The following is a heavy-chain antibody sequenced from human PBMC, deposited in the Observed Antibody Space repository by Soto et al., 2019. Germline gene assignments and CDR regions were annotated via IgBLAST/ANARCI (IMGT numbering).Heavy chain of an antibody. CDR3: ITDLVTTDAFDI. J-gene: IGHJ3*02. CDR1: GFTFSNAW. Sequence: EVQLVESGGGLVKPGGSLRLSCAASGFTFSNAWMSWVRQAPGKGLEWVGRIKSKTDGGTTDYAAPVKGRFTISRDDSNKTRYLQMSTRKTEDTAVYDCITDLVTTDAFDIWGQGTMVTVSS. V-gene: IGHV3-15*01. D-gene: IGHD2-21*02. CDR2: IKSKTDGGTT.